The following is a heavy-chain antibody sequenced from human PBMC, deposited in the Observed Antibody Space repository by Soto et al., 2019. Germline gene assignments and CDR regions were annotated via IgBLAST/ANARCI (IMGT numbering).Heavy chain of an antibody. CDR2: IYWDDEK. CDR1: GFSLTTSGVG. V-gene: IGHV2-5*02. D-gene: IGHD3-3*01. J-gene: IGHJ4*02. CDR3: AHRVLRTVFGLVTTTAIYFDF. Sequence: QITLNESGPTQVKPRQTLTLTCTFSGFSLTTSGVGVGWIRQSPGKAPEGLALIYWDDEKRYSPSLKSRLTITKDTSKNQVVLTMADLDPADTATYYCAHRVLRTVFGLVTTTAIYFDFWGQGTPVAVSS.